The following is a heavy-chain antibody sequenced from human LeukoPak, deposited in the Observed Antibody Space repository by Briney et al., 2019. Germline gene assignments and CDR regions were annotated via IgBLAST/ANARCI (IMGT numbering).Heavy chain of an antibody. CDR2: IRVSGSRA. Sequence: GGSLRLSCAASGFTFSSNAMSWVRQAPGKGLEWVSVIRVSGSRAYYADFVKGRFTVSRDNSKNTVLLQMNSLRVGDTAVYYCTKDHDGMHAWGQGTTVTVSS. CDR1: GFTFSSNA. J-gene: IGHJ6*02. CDR3: TKDHDGMHA. V-gene: IGHV3-23*01.